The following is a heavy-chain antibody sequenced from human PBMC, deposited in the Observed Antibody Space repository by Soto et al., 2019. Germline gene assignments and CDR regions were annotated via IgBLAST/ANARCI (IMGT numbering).Heavy chain of an antibody. CDR2: ISVNGGST. J-gene: IGHJ4*02. CDR1: GFTFSSCA. CDR3: AKERNSWYSSGADS. V-gene: IGHV3-23*01. Sequence: GGSLRLSCAASGFTFSSCAMGWVRQAPGKGLEWVSSISVNGGSTYYADSVKGRFTISRDNSKNILYLHMISLRAEDTAVYYCAKERNSWYSSGADSWGQGTLVTVSS. D-gene: IGHD2-15*01.